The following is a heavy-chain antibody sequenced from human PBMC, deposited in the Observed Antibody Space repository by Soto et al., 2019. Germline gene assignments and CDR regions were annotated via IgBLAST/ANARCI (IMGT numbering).Heavy chain of an antibody. CDR2: ISWNSGSI. J-gene: IGHJ4*02. V-gene: IGHV3-9*01. Sequence: GGSLRLSCAASGFTFDDYAMHWVRQAPGKGLEWVSGISWNSGSIGYADSVKGRFTISRDNAKNSLYLQMNSLRAEDTALYYCAKTVTQRNGGSREEDFGGPHYFDYWGQGTLVTVSS. CDR1: GFTFDDYA. CDR3: AKTVTQRNGGSREEDFGGPHYFDY. D-gene: IGHD2-15*01.